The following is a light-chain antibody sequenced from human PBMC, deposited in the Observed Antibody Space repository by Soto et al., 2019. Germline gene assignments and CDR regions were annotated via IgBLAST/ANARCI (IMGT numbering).Light chain of an antibody. CDR1: HSVTTW. J-gene: IGKJ1*01. Sequence: DIPMTQSPPTLSASVRDRVTITCRASHSVTTWLAWYQQKPGRAPKLLIYKASTLESGIPSRFSGSGSGTEFTLTISSLQPDDFATYYCQQYDTYPWTFGQGTRVEVK. CDR2: KAS. V-gene: IGKV1-5*03. CDR3: QQYDTYPWT.